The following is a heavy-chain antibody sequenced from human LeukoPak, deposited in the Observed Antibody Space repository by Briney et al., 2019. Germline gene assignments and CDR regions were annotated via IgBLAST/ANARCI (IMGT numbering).Heavy chain of an antibody. D-gene: IGHD3-22*01. V-gene: IGHV3-13*01. CDR2: IGTAGDT. CDR3: ARVEYDSSGYYFSY. J-gene: IGHJ4*02. Sequence: GGSLRLSCAASEFTFSSYDMHWVRQATGKGLEWVSAIGTAGDTYYPGSVKGRFTISRENAKNSLYLQMNSLRAGDTAVYYCARVEYDSSGYYFSYWGQGTLVTVSS. CDR1: EFTFSSYD.